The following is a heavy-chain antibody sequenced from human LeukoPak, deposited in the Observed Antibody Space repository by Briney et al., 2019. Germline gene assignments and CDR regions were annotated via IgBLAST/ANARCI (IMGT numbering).Heavy chain of an antibody. J-gene: IGHJ6*03. Sequence: PSGTLSLTCTVSGGSISSYYWSWIRQPPGKGLEWIGYIYHGGSTNYNPSLKSRVTISVDTSKNQFSLKVSSGTAADTAVYYCARAPYYYYMDVWGKGTTVTVSS. CDR2: IYHGGST. CDR3: ARAPYYYYMDV. CDR1: GGSISSYY. V-gene: IGHV4-59*01.